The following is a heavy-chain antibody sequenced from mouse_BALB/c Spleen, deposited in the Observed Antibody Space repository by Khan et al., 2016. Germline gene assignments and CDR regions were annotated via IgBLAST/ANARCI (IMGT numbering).Heavy chain of an antibody. CDR2: ILPGSGST. CDR1: GFTFSSYW. V-gene: IGHV1-9*01. Sequence: QVQLKQSGAELMKPGASVKISCKATGFTFSSYWIEWVKQRPGHGLEWIGEILPGSGSTNYNEKFRGKATFTADTSSNTAYMQLSSLTSEDSAVNYCARADRKGYFDYWGQGTILTVSS. J-gene: IGHJ2*01. CDR3: ARADRKGYFDY.